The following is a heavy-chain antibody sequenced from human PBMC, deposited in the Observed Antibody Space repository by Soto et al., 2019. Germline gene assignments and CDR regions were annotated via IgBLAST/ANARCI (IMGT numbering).Heavy chain of an antibody. Sequence: ASVKVSCKASGYTFTSYGISWVRQAPGQGLEWMGWISAYNGNTNYAQKLQGRVTMTTDTSTSTAYMELRSLRSDDTAVYYCARRMYYYDSSGYYLDDYWGQGTLVTVSS. CDR3: ARRMYYYDSSGYYLDDY. V-gene: IGHV1-18*01. D-gene: IGHD3-22*01. CDR2: ISAYNGNT. CDR1: GYTFTSYG. J-gene: IGHJ4*02.